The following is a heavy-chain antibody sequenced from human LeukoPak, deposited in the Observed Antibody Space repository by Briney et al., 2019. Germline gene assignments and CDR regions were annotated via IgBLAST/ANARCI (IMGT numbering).Heavy chain of an antibody. CDR2: ISPTTGGT. D-gene: IGHD2-2*01. J-gene: IGHJ5*02. CDR1: GYIFTSYG. V-gene: IGHV1-2*02. CDR3: ARDQKLYCSSTSCINWFDP. Sequence: ASVKVSCKASGYIFTSYGISWVRQAPGQGLEWMGWISPTTGGTTYAQRFQGRVTMTRDTSISTAYMELSRLRSDDTAVYYCARDQKLYCSSTSCINWFDPWGQGTLVTVSS.